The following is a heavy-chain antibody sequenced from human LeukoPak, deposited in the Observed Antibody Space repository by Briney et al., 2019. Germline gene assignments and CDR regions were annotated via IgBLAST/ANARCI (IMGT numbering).Heavy chain of an antibody. CDR3: ARDSLALLWFGEPHNDYYYYGMDV. J-gene: IGHJ6*02. V-gene: IGHV1-18*01. CDR1: GYTFTSDG. Sequence: ASVTVSSKASGYTFTSDGISWGRQGQGQGGERMGWISVYNGNTNNAQKLQGRVTMTTDTSTSTAYMDLRSLRSDDTAVYYCARDSLALLWFGEPHNDYYYYGMDVWGQGTTVTVSS. D-gene: IGHD3-10*01. CDR2: ISVYNGNT.